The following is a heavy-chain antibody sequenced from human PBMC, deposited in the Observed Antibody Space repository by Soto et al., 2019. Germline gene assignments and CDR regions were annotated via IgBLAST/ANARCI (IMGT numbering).Heavy chain of an antibody. V-gene: IGHV3-74*01. CDR2: ITSDGKSK. D-gene: IGHD2-21*02. CDR1: GFNFSNHW. Sequence: GGSLRLSCAASGFNFSNHWMHWVRQRPAEGLVWVSRITSDGKSKAYAESVKGRFAISRDNAKNTLYLQMNGLTAEDTAVDYCARESGDWPLNWFDPWGQGTLVTVSS. CDR3: ARESGDWPLNWFDP. J-gene: IGHJ5*02.